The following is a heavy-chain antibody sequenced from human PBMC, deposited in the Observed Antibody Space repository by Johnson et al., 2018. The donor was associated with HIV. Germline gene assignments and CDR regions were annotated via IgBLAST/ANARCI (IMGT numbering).Heavy chain of an antibody. J-gene: IGHJ3*02. Sequence: EVQLVESVGGVVQPETSMRLSCAAFGLNFSDSSMHWVRQAPGKGLEWVGRIRSKTAGGTIEYAAPVKGRFTISRDDSKDTLYLEMNSLKTEDTAVYYCTAALRVKGIWGQGTMVTVSS. D-gene: IGHD2-15*01. CDR2: IRSKTAGGTI. CDR1: GLNFSDSS. CDR3: TAALRVKGI. V-gene: IGHV3-15*01.